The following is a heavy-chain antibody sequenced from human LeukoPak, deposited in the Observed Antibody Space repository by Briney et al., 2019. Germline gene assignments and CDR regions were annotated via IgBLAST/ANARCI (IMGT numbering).Heavy chain of an antibody. D-gene: IGHD1-26*01. V-gene: IGHV3-43*02. CDR3: ASVGATPYSYFDC. CDR2: ISGDGGST. Sequence: GGSLRLSCAASGFTFEDYAMHWVRQAPGKGLEWVSLISGDGGSTYYADSVKGRFTISRDNSKNSLYLQVNSLRTEDTALYYCASVGATPYSYFDCWGQGTLVTVSS. CDR1: GFTFEDYA. J-gene: IGHJ4*02.